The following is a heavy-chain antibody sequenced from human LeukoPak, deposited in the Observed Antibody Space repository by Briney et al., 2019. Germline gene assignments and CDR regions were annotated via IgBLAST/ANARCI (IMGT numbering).Heavy chain of an antibody. J-gene: IGHJ4*02. V-gene: IGHV3-7*01. Sequence: GGSLRLSCAASGFTFSSYWMSWVRQAPGKGLEWVANIKQDGSEKYYVDSVKGRFTISRDNAKNSLYLQMNSLRAEDTAVYYCARDTMIVVETGDYWGQGTLVTVSS. D-gene: IGHD3-22*01. CDR1: GFTFSSYW. CDR2: IKQDGSEK. CDR3: ARDTMIVVETGDY.